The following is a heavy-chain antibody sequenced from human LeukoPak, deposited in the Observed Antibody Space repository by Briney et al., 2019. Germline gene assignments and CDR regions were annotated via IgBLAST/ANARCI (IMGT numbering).Heavy chain of an antibody. J-gene: IGHJ4*02. CDR3: TGDGGLLPDN. Sequence: PGASLRLSCAASGFPFSFYAMHWVRHPREKGLVWVFRISPEWTPRHYADSVQGRFIISRDYAKNTLSLQMNSLTSEDTAVYYCTGDGGLLPDNWGKGTLVTVSS. V-gene: IGHV3-74*01. CDR1: GFPFSFYA. D-gene: IGHD2-21*02. CDR2: ISPEWTPR.